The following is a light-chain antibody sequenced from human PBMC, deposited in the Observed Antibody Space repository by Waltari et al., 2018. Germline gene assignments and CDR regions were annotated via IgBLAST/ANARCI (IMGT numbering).Light chain of an antibody. J-gene: IGKJ3*01. V-gene: IGKV3-11*01. CDR1: QSVGSS. CDR2: DAS. Sequence: EIVLTQSPATLSLSPGETATLSCRASQSVGSSLAWYQQKPGQAPRLLIYDASKRATGIPARFSGSGSGTDFTLTISSLESEDFAVYYCQQRTNWPPIFSFGPGTKVGIK. CDR3: QQRTNWPPIFS.